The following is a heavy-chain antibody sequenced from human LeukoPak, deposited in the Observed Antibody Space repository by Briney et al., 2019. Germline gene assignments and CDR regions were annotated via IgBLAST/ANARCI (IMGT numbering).Heavy chain of an antibody. D-gene: IGHD6-19*01. Sequence: NPSETLSLTCAVYGGSFSGYYWSWIRQPPGKGLEWIGEINHSGSTNYNPSLKSRVTISVDTSKNQFSLKLSSVTAADTAVYYCAKTSSGWYSGYNWFDPWGQGTLVTVSS. CDR3: AKTSSGWYSGYNWFDP. V-gene: IGHV4-34*01. CDR2: INHSGST. CDR1: GGSFSGYY. J-gene: IGHJ5*02.